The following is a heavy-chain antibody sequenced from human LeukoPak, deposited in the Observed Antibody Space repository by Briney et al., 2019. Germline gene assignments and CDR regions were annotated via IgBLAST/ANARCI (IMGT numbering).Heavy chain of an antibody. CDR2: ISYDGSNK. CDR1: GFTFSSYA. CDR3: ARGMGYCSSTSCPADY. J-gene: IGHJ4*02. V-gene: IGHV3-30-3*01. D-gene: IGHD2-2*01. Sequence: GRSLRLSCAASGFTFSSYAMHWVRQAPGKGLEWVAVISYDGSNKYYADSVKGRFTISRDNSKNTLYLQMNSLRAEDTAVYYCARGMGYCSSTSCPADYWGQGTLVTVSS.